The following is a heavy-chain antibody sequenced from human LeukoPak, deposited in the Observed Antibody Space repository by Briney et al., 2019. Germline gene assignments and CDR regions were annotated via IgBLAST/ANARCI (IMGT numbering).Heavy chain of an antibody. D-gene: IGHD4-11*01. CDR3: ARDPSSRQVTTLPYYFDY. V-gene: IGHV4-38-2*02. CDR2: IYHSGST. CDR1: GYSISSGYY. Sequence: SETLSLTCAVSGYSISSGYYWGWIRQPPGKGLEWIGSIYHSGSTYYNPSLKSRVTISVDTSKNQFSLKLSSVTAADTAVYYCARDPSSRQVTTLPYYFDYWGQGTLVTVSS. J-gene: IGHJ4*02.